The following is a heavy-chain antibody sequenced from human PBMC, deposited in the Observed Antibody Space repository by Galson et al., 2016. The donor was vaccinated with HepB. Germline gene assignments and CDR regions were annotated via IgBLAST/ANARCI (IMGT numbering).Heavy chain of an antibody. CDR2: TYYRSKWYN. V-gene: IGHV6-1*01. CDR3: ARGYIFLSGSYIFDY. Sequence: CAISWDSVSSNSAAWNWIRQSPSRGLEWLGRTYYRSKWYNDYAVSVRSRITINPDTSKNQFSLQLNSVTPEDTAVYYCARGYIFLSGSYIFDYWGQGTLVTISA. D-gene: IGHD1-26*01. CDR1: WDSVSSNSAA. J-gene: IGHJ4*02.